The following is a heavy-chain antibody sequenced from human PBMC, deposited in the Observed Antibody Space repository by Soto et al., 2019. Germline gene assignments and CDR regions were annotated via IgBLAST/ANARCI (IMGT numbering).Heavy chain of an antibody. CDR3: ARLFRPYYYGSGSFGYYGMDV. Sequence: GESLKISCKGSGYSFTSYWISWVRQIPGKGLEWMGRIDPSDSYTNYSPSFQGHVTISADKSISTAYLQWSSLKASDTAMYYCARLFRPYYYGSGSFGYYGMDVWGQGTTVTVS. D-gene: IGHD3-10*01. J-gene: IGHJ6*02. CDR2: IDPSDSYT. V-gene: IGHV5-10-1*01. CDR1: GYSFTSYW.